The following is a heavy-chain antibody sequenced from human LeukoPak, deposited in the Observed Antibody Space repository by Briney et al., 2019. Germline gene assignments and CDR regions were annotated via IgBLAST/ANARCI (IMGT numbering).Heavy chain of an antibody. D-gene: IGHD3-22*01. J-gene: IGHJ4*02. CDR3: AHSLDDSSGYIAPYFDY. CDR2: IYWDDDK. V-gene: IGHV2-5*02. Sequence: SGPTLVKPTQTLTLTCTFSGFSLSTSGVGVGWIRQPPGKALEWLALIYWDDDKRYSPSLKSRLTITKDTSKNQVVLTMTNMDPVDTATYYCAHSLDDSSGYIAPYFDYWGQGTLVTVSS. CDR1: GFSLSTSGVG.